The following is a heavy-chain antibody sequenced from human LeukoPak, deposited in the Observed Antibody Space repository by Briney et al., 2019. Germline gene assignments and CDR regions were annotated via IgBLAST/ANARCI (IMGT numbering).Heavy chain of an antibody. D-gene: IGHD1-1*01. CDR2: ISGSGDTT. Sequence: GALRLSCAASGLTFSSFAMSWVRQAPGKGLEWVSAISGSGDTTYYADSVKGRFTISRDNFKNTLYLQMNSLRVEDTAVYYCAKGHSAHGTGFDYWGQGTLVIVSS. CDR3: AKGHSAHGTGFDY. CDR1: GLTFSSFA. V-gene: IGHV3-23*01. J-gene: IGHJ4*02.